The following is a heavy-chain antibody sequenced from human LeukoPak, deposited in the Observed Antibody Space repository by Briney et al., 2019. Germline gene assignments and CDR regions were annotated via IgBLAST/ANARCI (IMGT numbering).Heavy chain of an antibody. D-gene: IGHD5-18*01. CDR1: GGSISSGGYY. V-gene: IGHV4-31*03. CDR2: IYYSGST. Sequence: SETLSLTCTVSGGSISSGGYYWSWIRQHPGKGLEWIGYIYYSGSTYYNPSLKSRVTISVDTSKNQFSLKLSSVTAADTAVYYCARGGTAMVTIDYWGQGTLVTVSS. J-gene: IGHJ4*02. CDR3: ARGGTAMVTIDY.